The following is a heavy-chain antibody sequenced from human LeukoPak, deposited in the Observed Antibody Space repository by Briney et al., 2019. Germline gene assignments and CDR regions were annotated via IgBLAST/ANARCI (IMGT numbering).Heavy chain of an antibody. CDR3: ARPYQPRVTYYYYYYMDV. Sequence: SETLSLTCTVSGGSISSGSYYWSWIRQPAGKGLEWIGRIYTSGSTNYNPSLKSRVTISVDTSKNQFSLKLSSVTAADTAVYYCARPYQPRVTYYYYYYMDVWGKGTTVTVSS. J-gene: IGHJ6*03. CDR1: GGSISSGSYY. D-gene: IGHD2-2*01. CDR2: IYTSGST. V-gene: IGHV4-61*02.